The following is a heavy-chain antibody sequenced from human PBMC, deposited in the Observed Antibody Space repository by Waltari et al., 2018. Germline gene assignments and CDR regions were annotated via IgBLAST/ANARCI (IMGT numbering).Heavy chain of an antibody. V-gene: IGHV3-48*04. Sequence: EVKLVESGGGLVQPGGSLRLSCAAAGFTLSSYSMNWFRQAPGKGLEWVSYISSSSSTTYYADSVKGRFTISRDNAKNSLYLQMNSLRAEDTAVYYCAKVSYDSGSPTDDYWGQGTLVTVSS. J-gene: IGHJ4*02. CDR2: ISSSSSTT. CDR1: GFTLSSYS. D-gene: IGHD3-10*01. CDR3: AKVSYDSGSPTDDY.